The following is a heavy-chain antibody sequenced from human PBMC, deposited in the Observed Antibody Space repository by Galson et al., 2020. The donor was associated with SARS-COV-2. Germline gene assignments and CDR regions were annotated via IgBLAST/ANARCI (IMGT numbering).Heavy chain of an antibody. D-gene: IGHD3-22*01. CDR2: ISGSTTNT. CDR1: GFLFSSHG. J-gene: IGHJ4*02. V-gene: IGHV3-23*01. CDR3: ARRWYSDNSGHYFDF. Sequence: GGSLRLSCAASGFLFSSHGMSWVRQAPGKGLEWVSGISGSTTNTFYADSVKGRFTISRDNSKSTLFLQMNSLRAEDTAVYYCARRWYSDNSGHYFDFWGQGTLVTVSS.